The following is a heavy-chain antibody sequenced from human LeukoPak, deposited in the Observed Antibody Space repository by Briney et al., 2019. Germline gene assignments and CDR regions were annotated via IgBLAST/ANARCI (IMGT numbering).Heavy chain of an antibody. CDR3: ARDIPCSSSSCLGY. J-gene: IGHJ4*02. CDR1: GYTFTAYY. V-gene: IGHV1-2*02. Sequence: ASVKVSSTPSGYTFTAYYMHWVRQAPGQGLECMGWINPHSGGTNFAQKFQGRVTMTRDTSITTAHMELSRLTSDETAMYYCARDIPCSSSSCLGYWGQGTLVTVSS. CDR2: INPHSGGT. D-gene: IGHD2-2*01.